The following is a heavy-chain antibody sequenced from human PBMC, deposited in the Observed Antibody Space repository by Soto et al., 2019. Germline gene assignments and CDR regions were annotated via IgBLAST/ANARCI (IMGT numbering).Heavy chain of an antibody. CDR2: ISYDGSNK. J-gene: IGHJ6*02. V-gene: IGHV3-30*18. CDR1: GFTFSSYG. CDR3: AKGGPSPIFGVAYYGMDV. D-gene: IGHD3-3*01. Sequence: PGGSLRLSCAASGFTFSSYGMHWVRQAPGKGLEWVAVISYDGSNKYYADSVKGRFTISRDNSKNTLYLQMNSLRAEDTAVYYCAKGGPSPIFGVAYYGMDVWGQGTTVTVSS.